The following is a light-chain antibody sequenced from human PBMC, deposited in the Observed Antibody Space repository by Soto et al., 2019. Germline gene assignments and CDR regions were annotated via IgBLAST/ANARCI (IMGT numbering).Light chain of an antibody. CDR2: EVN. V-gene: IGLV2-8*01. Sequence: QSPLAQPPSASGSPGKSVAISCTGTSSDVGGYNYVSWYQQHPGKAPKLMIYEVNKRPSGVPDRFSGSKSGNTASLTVSGLQAEDEADYYCSSYAGSSNVFGTGTKVTVL. J-gene: IGLJ1*01. CDR1: SSDVGGYNY. CDR3: SSYAGSSNV.